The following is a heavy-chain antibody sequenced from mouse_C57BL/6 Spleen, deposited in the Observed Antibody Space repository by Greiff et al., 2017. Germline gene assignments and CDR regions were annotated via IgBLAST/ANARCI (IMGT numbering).Heavy chain of an antibody. D-gene: IGHD3-2*02. V-gene: IGHV1-52*01. CDR3: ARSGSSGYYYAMDY. CDR2: IDPSDSET. J-gene: IGHJ4*01. CDR1: GYTFTSYW. Sequence: QVQLQQPGAELVRPGSSVKLSCKASGYTFTSYWMHWVKQRPIQGLEWIGNIDPSDSETHYNQKFKDKATLTVDKSSSTAYMQLSSLTSEDSAVYYCARSGSSGYYYAMDYWGQGTSVTVSS.